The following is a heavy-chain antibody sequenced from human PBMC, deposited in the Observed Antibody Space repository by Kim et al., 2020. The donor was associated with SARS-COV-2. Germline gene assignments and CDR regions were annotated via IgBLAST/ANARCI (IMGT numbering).Heavy chain of an antibody. Sequence: ASVKVSCKASGYTFTGYYMHWVRQAPGQGLEWMGRINPNSGGTNYAQKFQGRVTMTRDTSISTAYMELSRLRSDDTAVYYCARQLLYYYYYGMDVWGQGTTVTVSS. J-gene: IGHJ6*02. D-gene: IGHD2-2*01. CDR2: INPNSGGT. CDR3: ARQLLYYYYYGMDV. CDR1: GYTFTGYY. V-gene: IGHV1-2*06.